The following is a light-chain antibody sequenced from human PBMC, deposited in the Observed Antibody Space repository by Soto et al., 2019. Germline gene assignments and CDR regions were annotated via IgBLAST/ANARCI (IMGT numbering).Light chain of an antibody. J-gene: IGKJ1*01. CDR1: QSVSSD. CDR3: QQYHNWWT. CDR2: GAS. V-gene: IGKV3-15*01. Sequence: EIEITQAPATLSVSPGERATLSCRASQSVSSDLAWYQQKPGQAPRLLIYGASTRATGIPARFSGSGSGTEFTLTISSLQSEDFAVYYCQQYHNWWTFGQGTKVDIK.